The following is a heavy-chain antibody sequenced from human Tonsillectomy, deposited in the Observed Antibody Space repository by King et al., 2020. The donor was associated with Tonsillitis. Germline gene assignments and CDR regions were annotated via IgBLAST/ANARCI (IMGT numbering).Heavy chain of an antibody. CDR1: GGSISNYY. V-gene: IGHV4-59*01. D-gene: IGHD3-22*01. CDR3: AGLGFMIVVGGRYFAY. J-gene: IGHJ4*02. Sequence: QLQEAGAGLVKPSETLSLTCTVSGGSISNYYWSWIRQPPGKGLEVIGYISYSGSTNYNPSLKSRVTISADTSKNQFSLYLSTVTGADKAVYYCAGLGFMIVVGGRYFAYGGQGPLVTVS. CDR2: ISYSGST.